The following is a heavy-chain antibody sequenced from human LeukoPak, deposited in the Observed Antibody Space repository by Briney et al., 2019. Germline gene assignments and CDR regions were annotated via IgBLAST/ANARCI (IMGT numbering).Heavy chain of an antibody. J-gene: IGHJ4*02. D-gene: IGHD3-22*01. CDR1: GGSISSGGYY. CDR2: IYHSGST. CDR3: ARSTGDSSGYTFDY. Sequence: SETLSLTCTVSGGSISSGGYYWSWLRQPPGKGLEWIGYIYHSGSTYYNPSLKSRVTISVDRSKNQFSLKLSSVTAADTAVYYCARSTGDSSGYTFDYWGQGTLVTVSS. V-gene: IGHV4-30-2*01.